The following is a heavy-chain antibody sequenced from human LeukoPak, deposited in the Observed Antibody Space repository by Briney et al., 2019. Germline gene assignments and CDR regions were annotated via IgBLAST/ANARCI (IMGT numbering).Heavy chain of an antibody. V-gene: IGHV1-8*03. CDR2: MNPNSGNT. CDR1: GYTFTSYD. Sequence: ASVKVSCKASGYTFTSYDINWVRQATGQGLEWRGWMNPNSGNTGYAQKFQGRVTITRNTSISTAYMELSSLRSEDTAVYYCARDGYDSSGYYGYYYYYMDVWGKGTTVTVSS. J-gene: IGHJ6*03. CDR3: ARDGYDSSGYYGYYYYYMDV. D-gene: IGHD3-22*01.